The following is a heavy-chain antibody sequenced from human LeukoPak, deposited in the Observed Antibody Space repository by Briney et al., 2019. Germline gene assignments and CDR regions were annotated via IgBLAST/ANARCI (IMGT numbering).Heavy chain of an antibody. CDR2: IIPILGIA. V-gene: IGHV1-69*04. D-gene: IGHD2-15*01. CDR1: GGTFSSYA. CDR3: ARDLANPYCSGGSCYEYWFDP. Sequence: ASVKVSCKASGGTFSSYAISWVRQAPGQGLEWMGRIIPILGIANYAQKFQGRVTITADKSTSTAYMELSSLRSEDTAVYYCARDLANPYCSGGSCYEYWFDPWGQGTLVTVSS. J-gene: IGHJ5*02.